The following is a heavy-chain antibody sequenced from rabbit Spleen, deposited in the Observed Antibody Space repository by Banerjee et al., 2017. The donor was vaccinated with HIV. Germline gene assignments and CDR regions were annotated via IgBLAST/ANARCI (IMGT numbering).Heavy chain of an antibody. CDR3: VKGARGSGYYSL. D-gene: IGHD1-1*01. V-gene: IGHV1S45*01. CDR1: GFSFSNKDV. J-gene: IGHJ4*01. Sequence: QEQLVESGGGLVKPGGSLKLSCTASGFSFSNKDVMCWVRQAPGKGLEWIACINAVTGKAVYASWAKGRFTISKTSSTTVTLQVPGLTAADTATYFCVKGARGSGYYSLWGPGTLVTVS. CDR2: INAVTGKA.